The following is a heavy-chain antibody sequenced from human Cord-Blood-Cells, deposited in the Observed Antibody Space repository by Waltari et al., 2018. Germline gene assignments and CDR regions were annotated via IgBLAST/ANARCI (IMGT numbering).Heavy chain of an antibody. CDR2: INPNSGGT. Sequence: QVQLVQSGAEVKKPGASVKVSCKASGYTFTGYYMHWVRPAPGQGLEWMGRINPNSGGTNYAQKFQGRVTMTRDTSISTAYMELSRLRSDDTAVYYCARDPHDYSNYGYYYGMDVWGQGTTVTVSS. D-gene: IGHD4-4*01. CDR1: GYTFTGYY. CDR3: ARDPHDYSNYGYYYGMDV. V-gene: IGHV1-2*06. J-gene: IGHJ6*02.